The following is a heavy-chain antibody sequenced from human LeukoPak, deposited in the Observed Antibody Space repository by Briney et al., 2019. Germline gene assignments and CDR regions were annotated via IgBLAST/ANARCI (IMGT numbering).Heavy chain of an antibody. D-gene: IGHD3-3*01. Sequence: SVKVSCKASGGTFSSYAISWVRQAPGQGLEWMGGIIPIFGTANYAQKFQGRVTITADESTSTAYMELRSLRSDDTAVYYCARGPQGYDFWSGYYQGGFDYWGQGTLVTVSS. CDR2: IIPIFGTA. V-gene: IGHV1-69*13. CDR3: ARGPQGYDFWSGYYQGGFDY. CDR1: GGTFSSYA. J-gene: IGHJ4*02.